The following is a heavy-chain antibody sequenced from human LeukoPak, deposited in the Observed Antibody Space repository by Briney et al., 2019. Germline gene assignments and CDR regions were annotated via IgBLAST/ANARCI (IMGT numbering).Heavy chain of an antibody. Sequence: PSETLSLTCTVSGGSISSSTDYWGWIRQPPGKGLEWIGSIYYSGSTYYNPSLKSRVTIPVDTSKKQFSLKLNSVAAADTAVYYCARATYSSGWYWVYWGQGTLVTVPS. CDR3: ARATYSSGWYWVY. CDR1: GGSISSSTDY. V-gene: IGHV4-39*01. J-gene: IGHJ4*02. D-gene: IGHD6-19*01. CDR2: IYYSGST.